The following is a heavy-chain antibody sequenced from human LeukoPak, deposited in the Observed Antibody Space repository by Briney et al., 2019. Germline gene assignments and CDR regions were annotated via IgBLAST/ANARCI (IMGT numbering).Heavy chain of an antibody. CDR2: MSFDGNKR. CDR1: GFSLSKYA. CDR3: AELGITMIGGV. J-gene: IGHJ6*04. Sequence: PGGSLRLSCAASGFSLSKYAMHWVRQAPGKGLEWVAVMSFDGNKRYYADSVKGRFTISRDNAKNSLYLQMNSLRAEDTAVYYCAELGITMIGGVWGKGTTVTISS. V-gene: IGHV3-30*04. D-gene: IGHD3-10*02.